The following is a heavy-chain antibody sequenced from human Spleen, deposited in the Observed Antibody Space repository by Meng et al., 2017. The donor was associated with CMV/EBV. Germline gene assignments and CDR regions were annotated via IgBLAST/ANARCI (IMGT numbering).Heavy chain of an antibody. D-gene: IGHD3-10*01. Sequence: ASVKVSCKASGYTFTSYGISWVRQAPGQGLEWMGWISAYNGNTNYAQKLQGRVTITADKSTNTAYMELSSLRFEDTAVYYCARPSPHYDYALEVWGQGTTVTVSS. CDR2: ISAYNGNT. J-gene: IGHJ6*02. CDR3: ARPSPHYDYALEV. CDR1: GYTFTSYG. V-gene: IGHV1-18*01.